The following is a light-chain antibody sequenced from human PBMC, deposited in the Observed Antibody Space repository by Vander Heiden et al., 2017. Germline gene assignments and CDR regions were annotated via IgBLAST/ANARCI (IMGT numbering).Light chain of an antibody. J-gene: IGKJ2*01. CDR1: QSINRSY. CDR3: QHDGNSLYI. CDR2: GAS. V-gene: IGKV3-20*01. Sequence: EVVLTQSPGTLSLSPGERAALSCRASQSINRSYLAWYQQKSGQAPRLLVYGASSRASGIPDRFSGSGSGADYTLTISRVESEDFAVYFCQHDGNSLYIFGQGTRVEIK.